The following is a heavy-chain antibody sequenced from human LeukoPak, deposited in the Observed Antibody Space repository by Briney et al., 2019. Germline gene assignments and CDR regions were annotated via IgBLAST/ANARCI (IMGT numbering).Heavy chain of an antibody. V-gene: IGHV3-74*01. D-gene: IGHD3-10*01. CDR3: ARDRGSGSYYNGYFDP. J-gene: IGHJ5*02. CDR1: GGTFSIYW. Sequence: PGGSLRLSCAVSGGTFSIYWMHWVRQAPGKGLVWVSRINSDESKTKYADSVKGRFTISRDNAKNTLYLQMNSLRAEDTAVYYCARDRGSGSYYNGYFDPWGQGTLVTVSS. CDR2: INSDESKT.